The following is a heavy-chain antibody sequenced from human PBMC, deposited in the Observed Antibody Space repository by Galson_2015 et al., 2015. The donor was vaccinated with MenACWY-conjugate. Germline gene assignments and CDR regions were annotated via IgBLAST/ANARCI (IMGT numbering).Heavy chain of an antibody. CDR1: GGSLTAYY. CDR3: ARSPGGYSSGGQIDS. D-gene: IGHD5-18*01. V-gene: IGHV4-59*01. CDR2: IYYSGST. J-gene: IGHJ4*02. Sequence: ETLSLTCSVSGGSLTAYYWAWIRQPPGKGLEWIGCIYYSGSTKYSPSLNSRGTISVDTSNNQFSLKLSSVTAADTAVYYCARSPGGYSSGGQIDSWGQGSLVTVSS.